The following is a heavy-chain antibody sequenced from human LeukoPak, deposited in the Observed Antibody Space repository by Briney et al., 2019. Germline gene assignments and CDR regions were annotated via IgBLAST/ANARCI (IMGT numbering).Heavy chain of an antibody. J-gene: IGHJ4*02. Sequence: SETLSLTCAVYGGSFSGYYWSWIRQPPGKGLEWIGEINHSGSTNYNPSLKSRVTISVDTSKNQFSLKLSSVTAADTAVYYCARRGYGGPFAYWGQGTLVTVSS. CDR3: ARRGYGGPFAY. CDR2: INHSGST. V-gene: IGHV4-34*01. CDR1: GGSFSGYY. D-gene: IGHD5-12*01.